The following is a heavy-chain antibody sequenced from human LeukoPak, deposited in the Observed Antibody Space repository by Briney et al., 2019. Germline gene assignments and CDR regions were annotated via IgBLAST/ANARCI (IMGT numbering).Heavy chain of an antibody. CDR1: GGSISSNGYY. CDR2: INHSGST. V-gene: IGHV4-39*07. CDR3: ASGHDFTFDY. D-gene: IGHD2-21*02. Sequence: SETLSLTCTVSGGSISSNGYYWSWIRQPPGKGLEWIGEINHSGSTNYNPSLKSRVTISVDTSKNQFSLKLSSVTAADTAVYYCASGHDFTFDYWGQGTLVTVSS. J-gene: IGHJ4*02.